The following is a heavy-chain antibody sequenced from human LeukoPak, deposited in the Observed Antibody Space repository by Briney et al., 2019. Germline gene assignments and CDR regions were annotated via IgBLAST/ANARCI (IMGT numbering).Heavy chain of an antibody. CDR3: AKDDWSRHFDY. CDR1: GFKFDDYV. Sequence: PGGSLRLPCAASGFKFDDYVMHWVRQAPGEGLEWVSLIDGDGGSTYYADSVKGRFTISRDNRRDSLYLQMNSLRTDDTALYYCAKDDWSRHFDYWGQGTLVTVSS. J-gene: IGHJ4*02. V-gene: IGHV3-43*02. CDR2: IDGDGGST. D-gene: IGHD3-9*01.